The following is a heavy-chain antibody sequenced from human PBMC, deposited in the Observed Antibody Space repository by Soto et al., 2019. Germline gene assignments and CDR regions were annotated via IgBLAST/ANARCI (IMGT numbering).Heavy chain of an antibody. CDR1: GFTFSDYA. Sequence: EVQLLESGGGLVQPGGSLRLSCTASGFTFSDYAMSWVRQVPGKGLEWVSAVSGSGASTFYAESVRGRFTISRDNFNNTVYLQMNSLRDEDTAVYFCAKLEGFVMIVVTHDHWGWGTQVSVSP. CDR2: VSGSGAST. D-gene: IGHD3-22*01. CDR3: AKLEGFVMIVVTHDH. V-gene: IGHV3-23*01. J-gene: IGHJ4*02.